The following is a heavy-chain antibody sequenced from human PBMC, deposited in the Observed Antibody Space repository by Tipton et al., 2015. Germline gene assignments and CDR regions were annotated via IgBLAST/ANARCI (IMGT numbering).Heavy chain of an antibody. D-gene: IGHD2-15*01. CDR3: ARDSWGNCIGPSGYYFAS. J-gene: IGHJ4*02. CDR1: GFTFSDYY. CDR2: IDSSGRTI. V-gene: IGHV3-11*01. Sequence: SLRLSCAASGFTFSDYYMSWIRQAPGKGLEWLSYIDSSGRTIYYTDSVKGRFTISRDNSKNSLYLQMNGLRADDTAVYYCARDSWGNCIGPSGYYFASWGRGTPGTVAS.